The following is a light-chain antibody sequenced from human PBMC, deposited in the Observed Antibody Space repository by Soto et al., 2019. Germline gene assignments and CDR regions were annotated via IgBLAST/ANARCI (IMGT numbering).Light chain of an antibody. CDR3: SSYTSSNTWV. V-gene: IGLV2-14*01. CDR2: EVN. Sequence: QSALTQPASVSGSPGQSITISCTGTSSDVGTYNYVSWYQHHPGKAPKLMISEVNNRPSGVSNRFSGSKSGNTASLTISGLQAEDEANYYCSSYTSSNTWVFGGGTKVTVL. CDR1: SSDVGTYNY. J-gene: IGLJ3*02.